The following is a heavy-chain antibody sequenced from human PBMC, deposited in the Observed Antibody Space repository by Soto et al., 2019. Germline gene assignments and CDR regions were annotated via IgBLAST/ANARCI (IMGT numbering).Heavy chain of an antibody. CDR2: IWSDGSNE. CDR1: GFTFSCCG. D-gene: IGHD2-15*01. Sequence: QVQLVESGGGVVQPGRSLRLSCAASGFTFSCCGMHWVRQAPGKGLEWVAIIWSDGSNEYYADSVKGRFTVSRDNSKNMVYLQMNSLRVDDTAVYYCAREGYAGHYHRSLDYWGLGTLVTV. CDR3: AREGYAGHYHRSLDY. J-gene: IGHJ4*02. V-gene: IGHV3-33*01.